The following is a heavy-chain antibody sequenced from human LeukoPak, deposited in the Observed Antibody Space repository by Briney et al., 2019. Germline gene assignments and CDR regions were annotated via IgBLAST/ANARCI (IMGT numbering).Heavy chain of an antibody. D-gene: IGHD6-13*01. CDR1: GGSISSSNW. Sequence: PSGTLSLTCAVSGGSISSSNWWSWVRQPPGKGLEGIGEIYHSGSTNYNPSLKSRVTISVDKSKNQFSLKLSSVTAADTAVYYCARDRRIAAAGGYFDYWGQGTLVTVSS. CDR3: ARDRRIAAAGGYFDY. CDR2: IYHSGST. J-gene: IGHJ4*02. V-gene: IGHV4-4*02.